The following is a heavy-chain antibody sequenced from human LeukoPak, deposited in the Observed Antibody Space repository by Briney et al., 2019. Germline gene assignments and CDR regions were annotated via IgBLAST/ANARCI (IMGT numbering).Heavy chain of an antibody. CDR2: ISGSGGST. CDR1: GFTFSSYA. CDR3: AKDRERLDNPRSRYYFDY. V-gene: IGHV3-23*01. Sequence: PGGSLRLSCAASGFTFSSYAMSWVRQAPGKGLEWVSAISGSGGSTYYADSVKGRFTISRDNSKNTLYLQMNSLRAEDTAVYYCAKDRERLDNPRSRYYFDYWGQGTLVTVSS. J-gene: IGHJ4*02. D-gene: IGHD2-2*03.